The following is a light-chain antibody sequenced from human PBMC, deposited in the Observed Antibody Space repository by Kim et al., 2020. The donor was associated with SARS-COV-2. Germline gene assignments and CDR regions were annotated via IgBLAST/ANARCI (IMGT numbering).Light chain of an antibody. CDR3: SSYTSSTTLI. CDR1: RSDVGGYNH. V-gene: IGLV2-14*03. CDR2: DVS. J-gene: IGLJ2*01. Sequence: QSALTQPASVSGSPGQSITISCTGTRSDVGGYNHVSWYQQHPGKVPKLMIYDVSNRPSGVSNRFSGAKSGNTASLTISGLQAEDEADYYCSSYTSSTTLIFGGGTRLTVL.